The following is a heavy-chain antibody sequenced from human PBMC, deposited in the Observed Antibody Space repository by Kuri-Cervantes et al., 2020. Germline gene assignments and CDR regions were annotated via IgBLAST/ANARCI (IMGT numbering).Heavy chain of an antibody. Sequence: ASVKVSCKASGYTFGTYGITWMRQAPGQGPEWMGWISAHSGGTNYAQKFQGRVTMTRDTSISTAYMELSRLRSDDTAVYYCARDRIVGATGFDYWGQGTLVTVSS. V-gene: IGHV1-2*02. D-gene: IGHD1-26*01. CDR3: ARDRIVGATGFDY. CDR2: ISAHSGGT. J-gene: IGHJ4*02. CDR1: GYTFGTYG.